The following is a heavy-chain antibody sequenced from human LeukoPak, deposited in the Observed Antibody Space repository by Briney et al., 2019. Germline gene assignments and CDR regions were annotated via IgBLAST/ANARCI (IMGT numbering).Heavy chain of an antibody. D-gene: IGHD1-26*01. CDR1: GFTFSDYY. CDR3: AKDESREVGATCLGH. CDR2: IWYDGSNK. J-gene: IGHJ4*02. V-gene: IGHV3-33*06. Sequence: GGSLRPSCAASGFTFSDYYMSWIRQAPGKGLEWVAVIWYDGSNKYYADSVKGRFTISRDNSKNTLYLQMNTLRAEDTAVYYCAKDESREVGATCLGHRGQGTLVTVSS.